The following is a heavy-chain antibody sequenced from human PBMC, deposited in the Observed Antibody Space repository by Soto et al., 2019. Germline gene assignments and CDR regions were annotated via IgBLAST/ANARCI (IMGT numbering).Heavy chain of an antibody. CDR2: VSYGGAIFYSGNI. D-gene: IGHD3-3*02. J-gene: IGHJ3*02. CDR3: VRYDRINMTPYSPGGFHI. CDR1: GDSISSSNSH. Sequence: SETLSLTCTVSGDSISSSNSHWGLTRQPPGKGLEYIGSVSYGGAIFYSGNIYYNPSLKSRVTISVATSKNQFSMRLSSVTAADPGVYYCVRYDRINMTPYSPGGFHIWGQGTMVTVSS. V-gene: IGHV4-39*01.